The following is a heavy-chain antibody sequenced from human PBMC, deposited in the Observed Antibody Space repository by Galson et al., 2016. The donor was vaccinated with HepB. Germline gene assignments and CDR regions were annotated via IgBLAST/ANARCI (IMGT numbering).Heavy chain of an antibody. CDR2: INPSGQGT. D-gene: IGHD3-3*01. V-gene: IGHV1-46*03. CDR3: ARDKAPGFLERLEGMDV. Sequence: SVKVSCKASGHIFTTYFMHWVRQAPGQGLEWMGMINPSGQGTTYAQKFQGRVTVTRDTSTNTVYMELSGLGSEDTALYYCARDKAPGFLERLEGMDVWGQGTTVTVSS. CDR1: GHIFTTYF. J-gene: IGHJ6*02.